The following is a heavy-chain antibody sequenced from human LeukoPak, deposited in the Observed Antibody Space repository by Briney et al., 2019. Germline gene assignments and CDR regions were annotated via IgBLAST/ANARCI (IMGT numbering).Heavy chain of an antibody. CDR2: INPNSRGT. J-gene: IGHJ4*02. Sequence: ASVKVSCKASGYTFTSSGVSWVRQAPGQGLEWMGWINPNSRGTNYAQKFQGWVSMTRDTSISTAYMELSRLRSDDTAVYSCAREGPPFDYWGQGTLVTVSS. CDR1: GYTFTSSG. V-gene: IGHV1-2*04. CDR3: AREGPPFDY.